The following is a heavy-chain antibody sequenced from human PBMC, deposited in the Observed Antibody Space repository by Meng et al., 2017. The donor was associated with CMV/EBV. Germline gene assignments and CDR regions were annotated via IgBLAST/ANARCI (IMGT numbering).Heavy chain of an antibody. V-gene: IGHV4-61*02. CDR3: ARGVQEYSYGQPTHFDY. Sequence: QVQLQESGPGLVKPSQTLSLTCTVSGGSISSGSYYWSWIRQPAGKGLEWIGRIYTSGSTNYNPSLKSRVTISVDTSKNQFSLKLSSVTAADTAVYYCARGVQEYSYGQPTHFDYWGQGTLVTVSS. CDR2: IYTSGST. CDR1: GGSISSGSYY. J-gene: IGHJ4*02. D-gene: IGHD5-18*01.